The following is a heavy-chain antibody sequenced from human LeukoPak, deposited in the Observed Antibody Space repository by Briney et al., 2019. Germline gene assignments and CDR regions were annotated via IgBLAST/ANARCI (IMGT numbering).Heavy chain of an antibody. J-gene: IGHJ4*02. CDR3: AKDFRYSYGSY. V-gene: IGHV3-30*18. Sequence: GGSLRPSCAASGFTFSSYGMHWVRQAPGKGLEWVAVISYDGSNKHYADSVKGRFTISRDNSKNTLYLQMDSLRAEDTAVYYCAKDFRYSYGSYWGQGTLVTVSS. CDR2: ISYDGSNK. D-gene: IGHD5-18*01. CDR1: GFTFSSYG.